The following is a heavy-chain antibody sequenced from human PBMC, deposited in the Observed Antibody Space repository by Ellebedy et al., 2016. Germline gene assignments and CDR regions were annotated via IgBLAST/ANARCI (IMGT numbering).Heavy chain of an antibody. V-gene: IGHV3-23*01. CDR2: ISSGGDST. CDR1: GFTFSGYD. CDR3: ARDIRLGGCGGGSCYPF. J-gene: IGHJ4*02. D-gene: IGHD2-15*01. Sequence: GESLKISCAASGFTFSGYDMNWVRQAPGKGLEWVSGISSGGDSTYYADSVKGRFTISRDNSKNTLYLQLNSLRVEDTAMYYCARDIRLGGCGGGSCYPFWGQGTLATVSS.